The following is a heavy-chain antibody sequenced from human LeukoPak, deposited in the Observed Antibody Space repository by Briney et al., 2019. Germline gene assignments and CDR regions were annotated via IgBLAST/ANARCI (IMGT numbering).Heavy chain of an antibody. J-gene: IGHJ4*02. Sequence: SETLSLTCAVYGGSFSGYYWSWIRQPPGKGLEWLGEINHSGSTNYNPSLKSRVTISVDTSKNQFSLKLSSVTAADTAVYYCARGRIAARRIFDYWGQGTLVTVSS. CDR2: INHSGST. CDR3: ARGRIAARRIFDY. CDR1: GGSFSGYY. D-gene: IGHD6-6*01. V-gene: IGHV4-34*01.